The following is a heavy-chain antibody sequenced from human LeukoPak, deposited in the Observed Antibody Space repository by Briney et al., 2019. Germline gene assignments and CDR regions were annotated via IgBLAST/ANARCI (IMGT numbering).Heavy chain of an antibody. Sequence: SETLSLTCAAYGGSFSGYYWSWIRQPPGKGLEWIGEINHSGSTNYNPSLKSRVTISVDTSKNQFSLKLSSVTAADTAVYYCATADYYDSSGYYTFDIWGQGTMVTVSS. D-gene: IGHD3-22*01. CDR2: INHSGST. CDR3: ATADYYDSSGYYTFDI. CDR1: GGSFSGYY. J-gene: IGHJ3*02. V-gene: IGHV4-34*01.